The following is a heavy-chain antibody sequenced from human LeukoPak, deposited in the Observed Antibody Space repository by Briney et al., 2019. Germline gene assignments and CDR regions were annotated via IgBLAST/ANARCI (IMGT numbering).Heavy chain of an antibody. V-gene: IGHV1-69*13. Sequence: SVKVSCKASGYTFTGYYMHWVRQAPGQGLEWMGGIIPIFGTANYAQKFQGRVTITADESTSTAYMELSSLRSEDTAVYYCAATDGELPSYYFDYWGQGTLVTVSS. CDR1: GYTFTGYY. CDR2: IIPIFGTA. J-gene: IGHJ4*02. CDR3: AATDGELPSYYFDY. D-gene: IGHD1-26*01.